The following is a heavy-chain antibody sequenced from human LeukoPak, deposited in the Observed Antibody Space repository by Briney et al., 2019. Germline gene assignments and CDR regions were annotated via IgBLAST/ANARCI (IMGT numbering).Heavy chain of an antibody. V-gene: IGHV1-18*01. Sequence: ASVKVSCKASRYTFTSYGISWVRQAPGQELEWMGWISAYNGNTNYVQKLQGRVTMTTDTSTSTAYMELRSLRSDDTAVYYCAKDFDYDFWSGYYGEPKNWFDPWGQGTLVTVSS. J-gene: IGHJ5*02. D-gene: IGHD3-3*01. CDR3: AKDFDYDFWSGYYGEPKNWFDP. CDR2: ISAYNGNT. CDR1: RYTFTSYG.